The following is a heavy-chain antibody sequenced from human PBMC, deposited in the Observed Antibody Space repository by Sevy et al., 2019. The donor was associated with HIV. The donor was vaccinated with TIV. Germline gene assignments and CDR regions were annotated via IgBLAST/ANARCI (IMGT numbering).Heavy chain of an antibody. V-gene: IGHV4-34*01. Sequence: SETLSLTCAVYGGSFSGYYWSWIRQPPGKGLEWIGEINHSGSTNHNPSLKSRVTISVDTSKNQFSLKLSSVTAADTAVYYCARAPLYYYYYGMDVWGQGTTVTVSS. CDR1: GGSFSGYY. CDR3: ARAPLYYYYYGMDV. CDR2: INHSGST. J-gene: IGHJ6*02.